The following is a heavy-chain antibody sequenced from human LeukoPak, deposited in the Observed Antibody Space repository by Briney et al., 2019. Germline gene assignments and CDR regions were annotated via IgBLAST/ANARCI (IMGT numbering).Heavy chain of an antibody. V-gene: IGHV3-48*03. Sequence: GGSLRLSCVVSGFTFSSYEMNWVRQAPGKGLEWVSYISSSGSVIYYADSVKGRFTISRDNGRNSLYLQMNSLRAEDTAVYYCARDKERDILTGPPDAFDIWGQGTMVTVSS. CDR1: GFTFSSYE. D-gene: IGHD3-9*01. CDR3: ARDKERDILTGPPDAFDI. J-gene: IGHJ3*02. CDR2: ISSSGSVI.